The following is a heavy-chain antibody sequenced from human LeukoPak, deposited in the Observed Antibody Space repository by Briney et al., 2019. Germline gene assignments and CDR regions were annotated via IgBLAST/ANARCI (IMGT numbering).Heavy chain of an antibody. CDR1: GGSISSYY. CDR3: ARGYLSGIPFDY. D-gene: IGHD2/OR15-2a*01. J-gene: IGHJ4*02. V-gene: IGHV4-59*01. CDR2: IYYSGST. Sequence: PSETLSLTCTVSGGSISSYYWSWIRQPPGKGLEWIGYIYYSGSTNYNPSLKSRVTISVDTSKNQFSLKLSSVTAADTAVYYCARGYLSGIPFDYWGQGTLVTVSS.